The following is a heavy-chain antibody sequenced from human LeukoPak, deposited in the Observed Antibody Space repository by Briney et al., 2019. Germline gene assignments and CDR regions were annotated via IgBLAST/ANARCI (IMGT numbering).Heavy chain of an antibody. CDR1: GYAFTSYY. CDR2: IFPSGGSA. CDR3: ARERQGGYFDY. V-gene: IGHV1-46*01. J-gene: IGHJ4*02. D-gene: IGHD1-26*01. Sequence: EASVKVSFKTSGYAFTSYYMHWVRQAPGQGLEWMGIIFPSGGSADYAQRFQDRVTMTSDTSTSTVYMELSSLTSEDTAVYYCARERQGGYFDYWGQGTLVTVSS.